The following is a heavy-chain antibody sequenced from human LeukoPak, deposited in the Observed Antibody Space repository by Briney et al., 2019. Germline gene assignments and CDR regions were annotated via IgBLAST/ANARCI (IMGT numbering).Heavy chain of an antibody. CDR3: ARERSYYGLGSSLGY. CDR2: ISGSGGST. J-gene: IGHJ4*02. CDR1: GFTFSSYA. D-gene: IGHD3-10*01. Sequence: PGGSLRLSCAASGFTFSSYAMSWVRQAPGKGLEWVSAISGSGGSTYYADSVKGRFTISRDNSKNTLYLQMNSLRAEDTAVYYCARERSYYGLGSSLGYWGQGTLVTVSS. V-gene: IGHV3-23*01.